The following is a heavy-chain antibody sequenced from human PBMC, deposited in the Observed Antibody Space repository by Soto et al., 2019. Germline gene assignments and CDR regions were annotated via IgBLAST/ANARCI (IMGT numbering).Heavy chain of an antibody. D-gene: IGHD6-13*01. CDR1: GGSISSAGYY. CDR2: IYYSGST. V-gene: IGHV4-31*03. Sequence: QVQLQESGPGLVKPSQTLSLTCTVSGGSISSAGYYWSWIRQHPGKGLEWIGYIYYSGSTYYNPSLRSRVTISVDTSKNQFSLKLSSVTAADTAVYYCARDNGYSSIWIYYWGQGALVTVSS. J-gene: IGHJ4*02. CDR3: ARDNGYSSIWIYY.